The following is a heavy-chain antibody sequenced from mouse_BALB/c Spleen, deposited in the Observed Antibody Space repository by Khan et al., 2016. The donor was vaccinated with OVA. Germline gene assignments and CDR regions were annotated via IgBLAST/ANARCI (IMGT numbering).Heavy chain of an antibody. Sequence: VQLQQSGAELAKPGASVKMSCKASGYTFINYWILWVKQRPGQGLEWIGYINPSTGYTEYNQNFKEQVTLTADKSSSTTYMQLSSLTSYESAVYYCSRRGLRWDFDYWGQGTTLTVSS. V-gene: IGHV1-7*01. CDR2: INPSTGYT. CDR1: GYTFINYW. J-gene: IGHJ2*01. CDR3: SRRGLRWDFDY. D-gene: IGHD1-1*01.